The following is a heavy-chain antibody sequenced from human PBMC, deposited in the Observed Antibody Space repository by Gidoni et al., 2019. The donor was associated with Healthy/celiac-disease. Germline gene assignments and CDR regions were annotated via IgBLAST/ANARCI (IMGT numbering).Heavy chain of an antibody. V-gene: IGHV3-21*01. J-gene: IGHJ4*02. CDR3: ARDPTYWGPTFDY. CDR1: GFTFSSYS. CDR2: ISSSSSYI. Sequence: EVQLVESGGGLVKPGGSLRLSCAASGFTFSSYSMNWVRQAPGKGLEWVSSISSSSSYIYYADSVKGRFTISRDNAKNSLYLQMNSLRAEDTAVYYCARDPTYWGPTFDYWGQGTLVTVSS. D-gene: IGHD7-27*01.